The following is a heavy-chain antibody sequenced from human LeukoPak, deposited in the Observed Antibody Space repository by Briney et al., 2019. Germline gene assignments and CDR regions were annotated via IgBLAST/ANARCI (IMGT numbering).Heavy chain of an antibody. D-gene: IGHD6-19*01. Sequence: KPSETLSLTCTVSGGSISNYYWTWIPQPSGKGLEWIGCIYYTGNTNYNSSLKSRATILVATSKNQFSLNLNSVTAADTAVYYCARDQRSSGWPDFYGMDVWGKGTTVTVSS. CDR3: ARDQRSSGWPDFYGMDV. V-gene: IGHV4-59*01. CDR1: GGSISNYY. CDR2: IYYTGNT. J-gene: IGHJ6*04.